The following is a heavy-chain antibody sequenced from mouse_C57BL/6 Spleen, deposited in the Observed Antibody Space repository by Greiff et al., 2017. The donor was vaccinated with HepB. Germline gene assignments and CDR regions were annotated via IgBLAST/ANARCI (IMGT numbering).Heavy chain of an antibody. CDR1: GYTFTDYE. Sequence: VKLMESGAELVRPGASVTLSCKASGYTFTDYEMHWVKQTPVHGLEWIGAIDPETGGTAYNQKFKGKAILTADKSSSTAYMELRSLTSEDSAVYYCTRCYGSSYGWFAYWGQGTLVTVSA. D-gene: IGHD1-1*01. CDR3: TRCYGSSYGWFAY. J-gene: IGHJ3*01. CDR2: IDPETGGT. V-gene: IGHV1-15*01.